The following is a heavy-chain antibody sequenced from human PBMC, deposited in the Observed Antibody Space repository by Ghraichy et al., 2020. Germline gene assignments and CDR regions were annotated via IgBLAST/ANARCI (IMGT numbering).Heavy chain of an antibody. V-gene: IGHV3-21*01. J-gene: IGHJ4*02. CDR1: GFTFSSYW. Sequence: GGSLRLSCAASGFTFSSYWMTWVRQAPGKGLEWVSSISRSSSYINYADSVKGRFTISRDNAKNSLYLQMNSLRAEDTAVYYCARDQLAHYSSGWYYFDYWGQGTLVTVSS. D-gene: IGHD6-19*01. CDR3: ARDQLAHYSSGWYYFDY. CDR2: ISRSSSYI.